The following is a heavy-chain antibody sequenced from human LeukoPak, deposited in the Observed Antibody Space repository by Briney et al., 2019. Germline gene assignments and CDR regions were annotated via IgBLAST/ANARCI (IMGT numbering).Heavy chain of an antibody. CDR3: AKERSLGVAAASNY. D-gene: IGHD6-13*01. Sequence: PGGSLRLSCSASGFTFSSYAMSWVRQARGKGLEWDSSISGSGDSTYYADSVKGRFTISRDNSKNTLYLQMNSLRAEDTAVYYCAKERSLGVAAASNYWGQGTLVTVSS. J-gene: IGHJ4*02. CDR2: ISGSGDST. V-gene: IGHV3-23*01. CDR1: GFTFSSYA.